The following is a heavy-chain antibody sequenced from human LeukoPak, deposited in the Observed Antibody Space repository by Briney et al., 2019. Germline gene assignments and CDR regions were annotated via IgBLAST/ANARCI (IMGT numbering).Heavy chain of an antibody. J-gene: IGHJ3*02. V-gene: IGHV1-24*01. D-gene: IGHD6-13*01. Sequence: ASVNISCKVSGYTLTELSMHWVRQAPGKGLEWMGGFDPEDGETIYAQKFQGRVTMTEDTSTDTAYMELSSLRSEDTAVYYCATLWGSSWYLYAFDIWGQAAMATDSS. CDR1: GYTLTELS. CDR3: ATLWGSSWYLYAFDI. CDR2: FDPEDGET.